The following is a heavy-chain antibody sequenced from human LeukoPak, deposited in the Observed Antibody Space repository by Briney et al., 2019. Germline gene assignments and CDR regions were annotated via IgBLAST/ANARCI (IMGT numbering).Heavy chain of an antibody. J-gene: IGHJ4*02. D-gene: IGHD3-10*01. CDR2: IKRDESEQ. Sequence: GGSLRLSCAASGFTFSNYWMSWVRQAPGKGLEWVADIKRDESEQHYVDSVKGRFTISRDNAKNSLYLQMNSLRAEDTAVYYCALNMVGGQIFDFWGQGTLVTVSS. CDR3: ALNMVGGQIFDF. CDR1: GFTFSNYW. V-gene: IGHV3-7*01.